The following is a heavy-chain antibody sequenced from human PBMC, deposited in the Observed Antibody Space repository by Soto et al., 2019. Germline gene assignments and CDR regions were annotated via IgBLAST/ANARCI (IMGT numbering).Heavy chain of an antibody. J-gene: IGHJ5*02. CDR2: INPSGGST. CDR3: AKERQITGTTTLSNWFDP. D-gene: IGHD1-7*01. Sequence: GASVKVSCKASGYTFTTYYLHWVRQAPGQGLEWMGIINPSGGSTNYAQRFQGRVTMTSDTSTSTVYMELSSLRADDTAVYYCAKERQITGTTTLSNWFDPWGQGTLVTVSS. CDR1: GYTFTTYY. V-gene: IGHV1-46*01.